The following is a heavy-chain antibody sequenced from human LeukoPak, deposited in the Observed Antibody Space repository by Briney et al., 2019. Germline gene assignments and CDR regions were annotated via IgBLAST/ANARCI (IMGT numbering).Heavy chain of an antibody. CDR1: GFTFSSYE. V-gene: IGHV3-48*03. J-gene: IGHJ4*02. D-gene: IGHD4-17*01. CDR2: ISSSGSTK. Sequence: GGSLRLSCAASGFTFSSYEMNWVRQAPGKGLEWGSYISSSGSTKYYADSVMGRFTLSRDNAKKSLYLQMNSLRVEDTAVYYCASEALTDTTFGPYDYWGRGTLVTVSS. CDR3: ASEALTDTTFGPYDY.